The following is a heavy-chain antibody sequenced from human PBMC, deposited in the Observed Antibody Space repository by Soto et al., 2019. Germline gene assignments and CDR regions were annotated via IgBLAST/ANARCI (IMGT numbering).Heavy chain of an antibody. CDR3: ASVSGYCSGGSCTHAFDI. Sequence: QVQLVQSGAEVKKPGASVKVSCKASGYTFTSYRISWVRQAPGQGLEWMGWISAYNGNTNYAQKLQGRVTMTTDTSTSTAYMELRSLRSDDTAVYYCASVSGYCSGGSCTHAFDIWGQGTMVTVSS. CDR2: ISAYNGNT. CDR1: GYTFTSYR. D-gene: IGHD2-15*01. J-gene: IGHJ3*02. V-gene: IGHV1-18*01.